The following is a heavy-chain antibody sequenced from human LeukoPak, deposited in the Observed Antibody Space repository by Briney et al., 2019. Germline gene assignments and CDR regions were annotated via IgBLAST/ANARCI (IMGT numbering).Heavy chain of an antibody. J-gene: IGHJ4*02. CDR1: GFTVSTNY. V-gene: IGHV3-53*01. D-gene: IGHD2-15*01. CDR2: IYSGGST. Sequence: PGGSLRLSCEASGFTVSTNYMSWVRQAPGKGLEWVSVIYSGGSTFYADSVKGRFTISRDSSKNTLYLQMNSLRADDTAVYYCASGRGPRGYCSSGSCPYTLGYWGRGIMVTVSS. CDR3: ASGRGPRGYCSSGSCPYTLGY.